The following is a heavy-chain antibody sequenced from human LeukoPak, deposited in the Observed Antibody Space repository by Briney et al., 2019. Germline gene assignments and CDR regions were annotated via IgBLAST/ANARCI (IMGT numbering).Heavy chain of an antibody. J-gene: IGHJ3*01. CDR3: VKDIQLST. CDR2: IGSSVGST. D-gene: IGHD5-24*01. V-gene: IGHV3-23*01. Sequence: PGGSLRLSYAAPGFNFITAAMTWVRQAPGKGLEWVSLIGSSVGSTYSADSVKGRFTISRDNFNHPLPLQMNSLRVEDTAIYYCVKDIQLSTWGLGTMVTVSS. CDR1: GFNFITAA.